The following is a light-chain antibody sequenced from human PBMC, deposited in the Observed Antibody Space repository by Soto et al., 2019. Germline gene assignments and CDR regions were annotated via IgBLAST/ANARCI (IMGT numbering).Light chain of an antibody. CDR2: EVN. Sequence: QSALTQPPSASGSPGQSVAISCTGTNSDVGAYNSVSWYQHHPGKAPKLMIYEVNKRPSGVPDRFSGSKSGNTASLTVSGLQAEDEADYYCSSNAGSISSVFGGGTKLTVL. CDR3: SSNAGSISSV. J-gene: IGLJ2*01. V-gene: IGLV2-8*01. CDR1: NSDVGAYNS.